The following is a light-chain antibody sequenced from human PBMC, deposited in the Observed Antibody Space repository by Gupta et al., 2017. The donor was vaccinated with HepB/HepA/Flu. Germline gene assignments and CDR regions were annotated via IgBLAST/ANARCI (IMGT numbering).Light chain of an antibody. CDR2: DVS. J-gene: IGLJ2*01. CDR1: SSDVGGYNY. Sequence: QSALPQPRSVSGSPGQSVTISCTGTSSDVGGYNYVSWYQQHPGKAPKLMIYDVSKRLSGVPDRFSGSKSGNTASLTISGLQAEDEADYYCCSYAGSYGVVFGGGTKLTVL. CDR3: CSYAGSYGVV. V-gene: IGLV2-11*01.